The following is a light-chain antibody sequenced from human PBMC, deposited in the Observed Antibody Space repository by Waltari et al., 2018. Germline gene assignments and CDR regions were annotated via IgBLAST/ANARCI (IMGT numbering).Light chain of an antibody. CDR2: SAY. CDR1: QSISDYY. CDR3: QQYGSSFPWT. J-gene: IGKJ1*01. Sequence: EIVLTQSPGTLSLSPGDRATLSCRASQSISDYYLAWYRQKPVQAPRLLIYSAYSRATGVPDRFSGSGSGTDFTLTISSLEPEDFAVYYCQQYGSSFPWTFGQGTKVEI. V-gene: IGKV3-20*01.